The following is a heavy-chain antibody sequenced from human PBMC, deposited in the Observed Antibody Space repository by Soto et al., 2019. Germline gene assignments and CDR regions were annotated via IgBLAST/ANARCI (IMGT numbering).Heavy chain of an antibody. CDR1: GFTFSSYW. CDR2: IKQDGSEA. V-gene: IGHV3-7*01. D-gene: IGHD6-13*01. CDR3: ARIAATGRGWDV. J-gene: IGHJ6*02. Sequence: EVQLVESGGGLVQPGGSLRLSCVDSGFTFSSYWMSWVRQAPVKGLEWVGNIKQDGSEANYVDSLKGRFTISRDNAKTSMYLQMNSLRAEDTAVYYCARIAATGRGWDVWGQGTTVVVSS.